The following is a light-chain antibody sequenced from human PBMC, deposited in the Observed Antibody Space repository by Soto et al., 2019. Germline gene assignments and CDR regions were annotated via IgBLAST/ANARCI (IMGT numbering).Light chain of an antibody. CDR3: CSYAGSRTFYV. CDR2: EVS. V-gene: IGLV2-23*02. J-gene: IGLJ1*01. CDR1: SSDVGSYNL. Sequence: QSVLTQPASVSGSPGQSITISRTGTSSDVGSYNLVSWYQQHPGKAPKLMIYEVSKRPSGVSNRFSGSKSGNTASLTISGLQAEDVADYYCCSYAGSRTFYVFGTGTKVTVL.